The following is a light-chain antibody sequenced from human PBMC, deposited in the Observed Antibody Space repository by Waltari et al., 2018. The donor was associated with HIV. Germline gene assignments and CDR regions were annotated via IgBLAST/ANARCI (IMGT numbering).Light chain of an antibody. V-gene: IGKV1-39*01. CDR3: QQSHSVPLT. Sequence: DIQMTQSPSSLSASVGDRVTITCRASQNIDTFLNWYQQKPGKAPKLLCYSAPGLQSGVPSTFSASGSGTEFTLTIGGLQPGDVGTYYCQQSHSVPLTFGGGTRVEVK. CDR2: SAP. J-gene: IGKJ4*01. CDR1: QNIDTF.